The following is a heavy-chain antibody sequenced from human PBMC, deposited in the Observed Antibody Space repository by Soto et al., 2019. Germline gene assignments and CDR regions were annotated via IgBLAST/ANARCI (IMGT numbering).Heavy chain of an antibody. CDR3: ARGPYDYVWGSNPPHFDY. Sequence: QVQLVESGGGLVKPGGSLRLSCAASGFTSSDYYMNWIRQAPGKGLEWVSYISSSGSTIYYADSVKGRFTISRDNAKNSLYLQMNSLRAEDTAVYYCARGPYDYVWGSNPPHFDYWGQGTLVTVSS. J-gene: IGHJ4*02. CDR2: ISSSGSTI. CDR1: GFTSSDYY. D-gene: IGHD3-16*02. V-gene: IGHV3-11*01.